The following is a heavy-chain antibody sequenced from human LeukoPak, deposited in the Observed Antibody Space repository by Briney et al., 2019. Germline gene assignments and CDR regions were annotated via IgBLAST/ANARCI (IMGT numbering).Heavy chain of an antibody. J-gene: IGHJ6*02. CDR3: ARPQLRDPDYYYGVDV. D-gene: IGHD2-2*01. CDR2: ISSSSSYI. Sequence: PGGSLRLSCAASGFTFGSYSMNWVRQAPGKGLEWVSSISSSSSYIYYAASVKGRFTISRDNAKNSLYLQMNSLRAEDTAVYYCARPQLRDPDYYYGVDVWGQGTTVTVSS. V-gene: IGHV3-21*01. CDR1: GFTFGSYS.